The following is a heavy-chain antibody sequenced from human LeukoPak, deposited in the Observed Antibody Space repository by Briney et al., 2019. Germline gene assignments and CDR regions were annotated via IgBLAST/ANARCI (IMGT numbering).Heavy chain of an antibody. CDR2: IYWNDDK. D-gene: IGHD3-9*01. CDR3: AHRLSMTGYRVTFDY. J-gene: IGHJ4*02. Sequence: SGPTLVKPSQTLTLTCTFSGFSLSTRGLGVGWIRQPPGKTLEWLSLIYWNDDKQYSPSLQSRPTITMDTSKNQVFLRMTNMDPVDTATYYCAHRLSMTGYRVTFDYWGQGKLVTVSS. CDR1: GFSLSTRGLG. V-gene: IGHV2-5*01.